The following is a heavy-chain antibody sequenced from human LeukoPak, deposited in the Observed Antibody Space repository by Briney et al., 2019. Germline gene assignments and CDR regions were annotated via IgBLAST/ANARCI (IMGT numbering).Heavy chain of an antibody. CDR1: GFTFSSYA. Sequence: GGSLRLSCAASGFTFSSYAMHWVRQAPGKGLEWVAVIWHDGNYKYYVDSVKGRFTISRDNSKNTVYLQMNSLGAEDTAVYLCARDSDYYDSSAYSFRGGLHYDFWGRGTLVTVSS. V-gene: IGHV3-33*08. CDR3: ARDSDYYDSSAYSFRGGLHYDF. D-gene: IGHD3-22*01. CDR2: IWHDGNYK. J-gene: IGHJ4*02.